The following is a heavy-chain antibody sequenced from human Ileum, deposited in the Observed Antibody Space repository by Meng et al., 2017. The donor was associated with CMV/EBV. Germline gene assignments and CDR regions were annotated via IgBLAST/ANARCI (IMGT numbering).Heavy chain of an antibody. J-gene: IGHJ4*02. CDR2: IIPILGIA. CDR3: VNSDSGSYGGGDY. CDR1: GGTFSSYT. Sequence: SVKVSCNASGGTFSSYTISWVRQAPGQGLEWMVRIIPILGIANYAQKFQGRVTITADKSTSTACMELSSLRSEDTAVYYCVNSDSGSYGGGDYWGQGTLVTVSS. V-gene: IGHV1-69*02. D-gene: IGHD1-26*01.